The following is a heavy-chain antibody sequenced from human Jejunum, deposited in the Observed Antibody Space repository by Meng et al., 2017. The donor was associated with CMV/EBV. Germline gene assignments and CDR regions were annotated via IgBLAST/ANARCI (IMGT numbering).Heavy chain of an antibody. CDR3: ARRRDYFDY. CDR1: GFTFNTYS. J-gene: IGHJ4*02. V-gene: IGHV3-48*04. Sequence: SCAASGFTFNTYSMSWVRQAPGKGLEWLSYISLSGSTTHYADSVKGRFTISRDNAKNSLYLQMDSLRAEDTAVYYCARRRDYFDYWGQGALVTVSS. CDR2: ISLSGSTT.